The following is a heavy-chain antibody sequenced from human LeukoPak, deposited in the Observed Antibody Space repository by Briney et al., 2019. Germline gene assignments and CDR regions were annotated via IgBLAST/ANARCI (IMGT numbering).Heavy chain of an antibody. CDR3: ARHAYCSSTSCSHPPRSPPRYYYGMDV. CDR1: GGSFSGYY. J-gene: IGHJ6*02. D-gene: IGHD2-2*01. Sequence: PSETLSLTCAVYGGSFSGYYWSWIRQPPGKGLEWIGEINLSGSTNYNPSLKSRVTISVDTSKNQFSLKLSSVTAADTAVYYCARHAYCSSTSCSHPPRSPPRYYYGMDVWGQGTTVTVSS. V-gene: IGHV4-34*01. CDR2: INLSGST.